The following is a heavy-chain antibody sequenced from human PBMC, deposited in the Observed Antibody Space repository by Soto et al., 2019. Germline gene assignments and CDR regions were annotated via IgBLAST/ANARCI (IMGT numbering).Heavy chain of an antibody. D-gene: IGHD1-26*01. V-gene: IGHV3-30*18. CDR1: GVTFSSYG. J-gene: IGHJ1*01. Sequence: PGGSLRRSCAASGVTFSSYGIHLVRQAPGKGLEWVAVISYDGSNKYYADSVKGRFTISRDNSKNTLYLQMNSLRAEDTAVYYCAKGTTGGSHYVQFTTWGKGTLVPXS. CDR3: AKGTTGGSHYVQFTT. CDR2: ISYDGSNK.